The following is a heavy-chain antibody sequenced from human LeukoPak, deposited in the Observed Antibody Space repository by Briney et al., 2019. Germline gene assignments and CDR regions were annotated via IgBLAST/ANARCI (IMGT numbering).Heavy chain of an antibody. Sequence: GGSLRLSCAASGIIFSSYWLIWVRQAPGKGLEWVANIKEDGSEKNYVDSVKGRFTISRDNAKNSLYLQMNSLRAEDTAVYYCARDWEDIVVVPAAISLALDYWGQGTLVTVSS. J-gene: IGHJ4*02. CDR2: IKEDGSEK. V-gene: IGHV3-7*01. D-gene: IGHD2-2*01. CDR1: GIIFSSYW. CDR3: ARDWEDIVVVPAAISLALDY.